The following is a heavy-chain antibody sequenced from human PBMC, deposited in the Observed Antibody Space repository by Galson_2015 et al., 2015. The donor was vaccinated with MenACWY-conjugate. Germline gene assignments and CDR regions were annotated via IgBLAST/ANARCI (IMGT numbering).Heavy chain of an antibody. V-gene: IGHV1-2*02. CDR3: ARTPCCCYTGLSVIYGFDI. J-gene: IGHJ3*02. CDR1: GYTFSDYY. CDR2: IDPNSGAT. Sequence: SVKVSCKASGYTFSDYYLHWVRQAPGQGLEWMGWIDPNSGATNYAQNFRGGVTMNRDTSISKVYLELNRLRSDDTAMYFCARTPCCCYTGLSVIYGFDIWGQGTMVTVSS. D-gene: IGHD3-3*01.